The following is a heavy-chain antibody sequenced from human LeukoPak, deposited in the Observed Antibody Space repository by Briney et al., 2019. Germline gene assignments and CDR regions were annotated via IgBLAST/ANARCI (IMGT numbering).Heavy chain of an antibody. CDR2: IWYDGSNK. CDR3: ARDTVVPAVIYYYGMDV. V-gene: IGHV3-33*01. CDR1: GFTFSSYG. J-gene: IGHJ6*02. D-gene: IGHD2-2*01. Sequence: PGRSLRLSCAASGFTFSSYGMHWVRQAPGRGLEWVAVIWYDGSNKYYADSVKGRFTTSRDNSKNTLYLQMNSLRAEDTAVYYCARDTVVPAVIYYYGMDVWGQGTTVTVSS.